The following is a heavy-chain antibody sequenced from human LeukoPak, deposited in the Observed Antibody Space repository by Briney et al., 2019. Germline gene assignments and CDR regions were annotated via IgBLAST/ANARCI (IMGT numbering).Heavy chain of an antibody. CDR1: GYTFTSYG. D-gene: IGHD6-13*01. Sequence: GASVKVSCKASGYTFTSYGISWVRQAPGQGLEWMGWISAYNGNTNYAQKLQGRVTMTTDTSTSTAYMELRSLRSDDTAVYYCARGGGRGIAAAENNWFDPWGQGTLVTVSS. CDR3: ARGGGRGIAAAENNWFDP. J-gene: IGHJ5*02. V-gene: IGHV1-18*01. CDR2: ISAYNGNT.